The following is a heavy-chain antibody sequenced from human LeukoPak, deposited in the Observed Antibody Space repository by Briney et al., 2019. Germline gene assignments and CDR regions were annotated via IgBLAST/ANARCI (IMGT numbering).Heavy chain of an antibody. CDR1: DGSIKTNYW. D-gene: IGHD3-3*01. J-gene: IGHJ5*02. CDR2: TWHSGSST. Sequence: PSETLSLTCTVSDGSIKTNYWWTWVRQPPGKGLEWIGETWHSGSSTNYNPSLKSRVTISVDKPKSQFSLKLTSVTAADTAIYYCARHRPVLRFLPPGGFDPWGQGTLVTVSS. V-gene: IGHV4-4*02. CDR3: ARHRPVLRFLPPGGFDP.